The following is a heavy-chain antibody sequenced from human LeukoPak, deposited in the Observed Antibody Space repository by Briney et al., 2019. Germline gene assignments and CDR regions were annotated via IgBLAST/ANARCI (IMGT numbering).Heavy chain of an antibody. CDR3: AKDSDIAVAGSDDALDV. CDR1: GFTFSNYG. CDR2: ISFDGSIE. D-gene: IGHD6-19*01. Sequence: SGGSLRLSCAASGFTFSNYGMHWVRQTPGKGLEWVALISFDGSIEYYADSVKGRFTISRDNSKNTLFLQMNSLRPEDTAIFYCAKDSDIAVAGSDDALDVWGQGTMVTVSS. V-gene: IGHV3-30*18. J-gene: IGHJ3*01.